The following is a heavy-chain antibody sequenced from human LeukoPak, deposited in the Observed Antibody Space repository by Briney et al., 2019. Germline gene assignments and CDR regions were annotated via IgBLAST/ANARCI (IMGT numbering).Heavy chain of an antibody. V-gene: IGHV3-7*01. Sequence: PGGSLRLSCAVSGLSFSTSWMSWVRQAPGKGLEWVANIKQDGSEKYYVDSVKGRFIVSRDNARNSLFLQMSNLRAEDTAVYYCARRKTGTAASPLYYFDYWGQGTLVTVSS. CDR1: GLSFSTSW. CDR2: IKQDGSEK. CDR3: ARRKTGTAASPLYYFDY. D-gene: IGHD1-7*01. J-gene: IGHJ4*01.